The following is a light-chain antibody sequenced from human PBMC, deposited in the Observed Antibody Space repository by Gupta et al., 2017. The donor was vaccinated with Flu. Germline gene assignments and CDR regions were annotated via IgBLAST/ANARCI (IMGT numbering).Light chain of an antibody. CDR3: SSHAASVTWV. CDR1: SSDVGRSNL. CDR2: DVT. Sequence: QSALTQPPSVSGSPGQSVTISCTGTSSDVGRSNLVSWYEQHPGKAPKHILYDVTKRPSGVPDRCSGCKSGNTASLTTSGRQADEEADYYCSSHAASVTWVFGTGTTVTVL. V-gene: IGLV2-11*01. J-gene: IGLJ1*01.